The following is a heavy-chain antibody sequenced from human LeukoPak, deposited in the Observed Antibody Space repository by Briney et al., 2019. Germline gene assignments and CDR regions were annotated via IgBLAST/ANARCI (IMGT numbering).Heavy chain of an antibody. Sequence: SVKVSCKASGGTFSSYAISWVRQAPGQGLEWMGGIIPIFGTANYAQKFRGRVTITADESTSTAYMELSSLRSEDTAVYYCAREPGVILTGHLYRLNAFDIWGQGTMVTVSS. CDR3: AREPGVILTGHLYRLNAFDI. V-gene: IGHV1-69*01. J-gene: IGHJ3*02. CDR2: IIPIFGTA. D-gene: IGHD3-9*01. CDR1: GGTFSSYA.